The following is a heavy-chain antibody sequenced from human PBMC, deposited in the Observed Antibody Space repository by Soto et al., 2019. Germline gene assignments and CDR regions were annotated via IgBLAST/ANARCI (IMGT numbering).Heavy chain of an antibody. J-gene: IGHJ3*02. D-gene: IGHD3-22*01. CDR3: ARDLQRALGPEIVVCARTPDALDI. CDR2: ISSSSSTI. CDR1: GFTFSSYS. V-gene: IGHV3-48*02. Sequence: GGSLRLSCAASGFTFSSYSMNWVRQAPGKGLEWASYISSSSSTIYYADSVKGRFTISRDNAKNSLYLQMNSLRDEDTAVYYCARDLQRALGPEIVVCARTPDALDIWGQGRMVTVSS.